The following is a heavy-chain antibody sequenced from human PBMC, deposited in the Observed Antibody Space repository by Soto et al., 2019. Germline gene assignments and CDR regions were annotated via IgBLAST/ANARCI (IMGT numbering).Heavy chain of an antibody. CDR2: IYYSGST. J-gene: IGHJ4*02. V-gene: IGHV4-59*01. Sequence: PSETLSLTCTVSGGSISSYYWSWIRQPPGKGLEWIGYIYYSGSTNYNPSLKSRVTISVDTSKNQFSLKLSSVTAADTAVYYCARSNGDYGDYWSQGILVTVSS. CDR1: GGSISSYY. D-gene: IGHD4-17*01. CDR3: ARSNGDYGDY.